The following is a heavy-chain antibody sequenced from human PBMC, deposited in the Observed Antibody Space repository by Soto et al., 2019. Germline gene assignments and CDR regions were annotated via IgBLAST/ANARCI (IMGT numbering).Heavy chain of an antibody. Sequence: GGSLRLSCAASGFTFSTYTMNWVRQAPGKELEWVSHISSSSSTVYYADSVKGRFTISRDNSKNSLYLQMNSLRAEDTAVYYCANDIGVVYSGEHAFDIWGQGTMVTVSS. CDR1: GFTFSTYT. J-gene: IGHJ3*02. CDR2: ISSSSSTV. D-gene: IGHD5-12*01. V-gene: IGHV3-48*01. CDR3: ANDIGVVYSGEHAFDI.